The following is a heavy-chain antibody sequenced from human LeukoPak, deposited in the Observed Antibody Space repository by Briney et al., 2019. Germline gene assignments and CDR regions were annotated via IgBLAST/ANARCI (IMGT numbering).Heavy chain of an antibody. CDR1: GFTFSSYA. Sequence: GRSLRLSCAASGFTFSSYAMSWVRQAPGKGLEWVSAISGSGGSTYYADSVKGRFTISRDNSKNTLYLQMNSLRAEDTAVYYCAKGFDILTGYYPDYWGQGTLVTVSS. V-gene: IGHV3-23*01. D-gene: IGHD3-9*01. J-gene: IGHJ4*02. CDR3: AKGFDILTGYYPDY. CDR2: ISGSGGST.